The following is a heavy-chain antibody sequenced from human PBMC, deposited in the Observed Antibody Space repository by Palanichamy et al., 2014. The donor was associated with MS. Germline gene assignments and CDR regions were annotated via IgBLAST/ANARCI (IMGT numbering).Heavy chain of an antibody. V-gene: IGHV3-33*01. CDR2: IWDDGSNK. CDR3: VRDSNIGYDAFDI. D-gene: IGHD2/OR15-2a*01. Sequence: QVRLVESGGGGVQPGRSLRLSCAASGFTFSSYGMHWVRQAPGKGLEWVAVIWDDGSNKYYADSVKGRFTISRDNSKSTLYLQMNSLRPEDTAVYYCVRDSNIGYDAFDIWGQGTMVTVSS. CDR1: GFTFSSYG. J-gene: IGHJ3*02.